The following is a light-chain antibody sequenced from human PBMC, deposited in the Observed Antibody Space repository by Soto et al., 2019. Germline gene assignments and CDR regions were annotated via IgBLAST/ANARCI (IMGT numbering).Light chain of an antibody. CDR1: QSVSSSY. V-gene: IGKV3-20*01. Sequence: IVSTHSPGTLSFSPGERATLSCRASQSVSSSYLALYQHKPGQAPRLLIFAASSRASGIPDRFSGSGSGTDFTLTISRLEPEDFAVYYCQQYGSSSTFGQGTRLEIK. CDR3: QQYGSSST. CDR2: AAS. J-gene: IGKJ5*01.